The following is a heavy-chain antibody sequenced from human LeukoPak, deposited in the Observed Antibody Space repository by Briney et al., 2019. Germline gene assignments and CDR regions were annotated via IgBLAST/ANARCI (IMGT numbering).Heavy chain of an antibody. V-gene: IGHV1-2*02. CDR3: ARDDGGPTSPLFDY. D-gene: IGHD3-16*01. Sequence: GPVKVSCKASGYTFTGYYMHWVRQAPGQGLEWMGWINPNSGGTNYAQKFQGRVTMTRDTSISTAYMELSRLRSDDTAVYYCARDDGGPTSPLFDYWGQGTLVTVSS. CDR1: GYTFTGYY. CDR2: INPNSGGT. J-gene: IGHJ4*02.